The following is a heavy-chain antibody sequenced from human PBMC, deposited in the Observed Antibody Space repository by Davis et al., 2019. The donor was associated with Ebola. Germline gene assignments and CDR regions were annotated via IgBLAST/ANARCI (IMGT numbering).Heavy chain of an antibody. V-gene: IGHV4-59*12. Sequence: SETLSLTCTVSGGSISSYYWSWIRQPPGKGLEWIGYIYYSGSTNYNPSLKSRVTISVDTSKNQFSLKLSSVTAADTAVYYCARWGGGGVYYYYGMDVWGQGTTVTVSS. CDR3: ARWGGGGVYYYYGMDV. D-gene: IGHD3-10*01. CDR2: IYYSGST. J-gene: IGHJ6*02. CDR1: GGSISSYY.